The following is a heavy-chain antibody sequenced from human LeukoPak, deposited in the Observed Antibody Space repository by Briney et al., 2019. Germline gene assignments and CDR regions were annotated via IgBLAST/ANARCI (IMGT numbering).Heavy chain of an antibody. CDR2: ISAYNGNT. J-gene: IGHJ4*02. D-gene: IGHD3-22*01. Sequence: ASVKVSCEASGYTFTSYGISWVRQAPGQGLEWMGWISAYNGNTNYAQKLQGRVTMTTDTSTSTAYMELRSLRSDDTAVYYCARDISYYYDSSGYYFDYWGQGTLVTVSS. CDR1: GYTFTSYG. CDR3: ARDISYYYDSSGYYFDY. V-gene: IGHV1-18*01.